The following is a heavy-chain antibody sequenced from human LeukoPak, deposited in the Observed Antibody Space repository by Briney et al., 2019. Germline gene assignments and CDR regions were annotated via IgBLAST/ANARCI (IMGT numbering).Heavy chain of an antibody. V-gene: IGHV1-18*01. CDR1: GYTFTSYG. D-gene: IGHD3-3*01. CDR2: ISAYNGNT. J-gene: IGHJ6*02. Sequence: GASVKVSCKASGYTFTSYGISWVRQAPGQGLEWMGWISAYNGNTNYAQKRQGRVTMTTDTSTSTAYMELRSLRSDDTAVYYCARGERRITIFGVVNKGMDVWGQGTTVTVSS. CDR3: ARGERRITIFGVVNKGMDV.